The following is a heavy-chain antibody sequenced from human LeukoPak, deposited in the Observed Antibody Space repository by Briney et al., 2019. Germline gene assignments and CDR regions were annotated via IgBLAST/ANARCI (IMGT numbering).Heavy chain of an antibody. CDR1: GDTFSNYA. CDR3: ARDPGATNPNWFDP. V-gene: IGHV1-69*13. CDR2: IIPIFGTA. J-gene: IGHJ5*02. Sequence: GASVKVSCKASGDTFSNYAISWVRQAPGQGLEWMGAIIPIFGTANYAQKFQGRVTITADESTGTAYMELSSLRSEDTAVYYCARDPGATNPNWFDPWGQGTLVTVSS. D-gene: IGHD1-1*01.